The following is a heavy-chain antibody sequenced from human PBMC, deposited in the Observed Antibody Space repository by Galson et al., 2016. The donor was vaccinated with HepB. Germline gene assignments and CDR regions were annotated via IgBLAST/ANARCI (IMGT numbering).Heavy chain of an antibody. Sequence: SETLSLTCIVSVGSISSDYWSWIRQPPGKGLEWIGYVFYSGSTNYNPSLKSRVTISMDTSKNQFSLKVSSVIAADTAMYYCARLSGSWYNHFDYWGQGTQVTVSS. J-gene: IGHJ4*02. CDR3: ARLSGSWYNHFDY. CDR2: VFYSGST. D-gene: IGHD6-13*01. V-gene: IGHV4-59*01. CDR1: VGSISSDY.